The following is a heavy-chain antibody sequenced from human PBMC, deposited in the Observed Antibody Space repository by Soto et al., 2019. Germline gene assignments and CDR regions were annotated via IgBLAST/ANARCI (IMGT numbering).Heavy chain of an antibody. CDR3: SKIPRDPKAAIDV. CDR2: INHSGST. J-gene: IGHJ3*01. Sequence: QVQLQQWGAGLLKPSETLSLTCAVYGGSFSGYYWSWIRQPPGKGLEWIGEINHSGSTNYNPSLKSRVTISSDTSKNQFSLNLSSLTSVDTAVYYGSKIPRDPKAAIDVWGQGTMVTVST. V-gene: IGHV4-34*01. CDR1: GGSFSGYY. D-gene: IGHD2-21*02.